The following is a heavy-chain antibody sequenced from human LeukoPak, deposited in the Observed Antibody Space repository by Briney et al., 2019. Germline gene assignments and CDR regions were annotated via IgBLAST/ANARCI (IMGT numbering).Heavy chain of an antibody. CDR1: GYTRTELS. CDR2: FDPEDGET. Sequence: ASVKVSCKVSGYTRTELSMHWVRQAPGKGLEWTGGFDPEDGETIYAQKFQGRVTMTEDTSTDTAYMELSSLRSEDTAVYYCATWDMVRGVKQASDYWGQGTLVTVSS. J-gene: IGHJ4*02. V-gene: IGHV1-24*01. D-gene: IGHD3-10*01. CDR3: ATWDMVRGVKQASDY.